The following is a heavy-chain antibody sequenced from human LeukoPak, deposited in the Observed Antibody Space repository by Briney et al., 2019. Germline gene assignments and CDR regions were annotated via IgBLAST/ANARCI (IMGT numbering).Heavy chain of an antibody. CDR3: ARSAPLRFTTTYYYDSSGYYFDY. CDR2: IIPIFGTA. V-gene: IGHV1-69*05. J-gene: IGHJ4*02. CDR1: GGTFSSYA. Sequence: KVSCKASGGTFSSYAISWVRQAPGQGLEWMGGIIPIFGTANYAQKFQGRATITTDESTSTACMELSSLRSEDTAVYYCARSAPLRFTTTYYYDSSGYYFDYWGQGTLVTVSS. D-gene: IGHD3-22*01.